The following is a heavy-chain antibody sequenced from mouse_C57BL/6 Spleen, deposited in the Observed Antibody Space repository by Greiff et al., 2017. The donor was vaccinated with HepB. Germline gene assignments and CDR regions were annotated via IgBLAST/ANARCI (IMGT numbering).Heavy chain of an antibody. V-gene: IGHV1-85*01. CDR1: GYTFTSYD. CDR3: ARSPNCYGSSDYAMDY. J-gene: IGHJ4*01. D-gene: IGHD1-1*01. Sequence: QVQLQQSGPELVKPGASVKLSCKASGYTFTSYDINWVKQRPGQGLEWIGWIYPRDGSTKYNEKFKGKATLTVDTSSSTAYMELHSLTSEDSAVYFCARSPNCYGSSDYAMDYWGQGTSVTVSS. CDR2: IYPRDGST.